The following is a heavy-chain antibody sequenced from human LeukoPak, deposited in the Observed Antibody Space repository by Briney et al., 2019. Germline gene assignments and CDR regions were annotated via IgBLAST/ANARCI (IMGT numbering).Heavy chain of an antibody. CDR2: ISSNCSYI. CDR1: GFTFSSYS. D-gene: IGHD3-10*01. CDR3: ARENTMVRGNDY. V-gene: IGHV3-21*01. J-gene: IGHJ4*02. Sequence: GGSLRLSCAASGFTFSSYSMNWVRQAPGKGPEVVSSISSNCSYIYYADSVKGRFTISRDNAKNSLYLQMNSLRAEDTAVYYCARENTMVRGNDYWGQGTLVTVSS.